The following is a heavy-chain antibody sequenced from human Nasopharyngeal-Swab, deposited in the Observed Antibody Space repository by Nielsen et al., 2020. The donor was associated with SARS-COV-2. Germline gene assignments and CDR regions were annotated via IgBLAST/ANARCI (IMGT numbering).Heavy chain of an antibody. V-gene: IGHV3-15*01. CDR1: GFTFSNAW. D-gene: IGHD3-22*01. CDR2: IKSKTDGGTS. Sequence: GESLKISCAASGFTFSNAWMSWVRQAPGKGLEWVGRIKSKTDGGTSDYAAPVKGRFTISRDDSKNTLYLQMNSLRAEDTAVYYCAKRDDYYESSGLGDWGQGTLVTVSS. CDR3: AKRDDYYESSGLGD. J-gene: IGHJ4*02.